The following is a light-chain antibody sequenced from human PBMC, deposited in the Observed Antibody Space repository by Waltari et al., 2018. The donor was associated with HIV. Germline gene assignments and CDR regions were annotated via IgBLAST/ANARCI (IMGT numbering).Light chain of an antibody. Sequence: DIVLTQSPGTLALSPGEGATVSCRASQSVSSSHLAWYQQKLGQAPRLLIYGTSSRATGIPDRFSGFGSGTDFTLIISRLEPEDFAVYYCQQYGSSPRTFGQGTKV. J-gene: IGKJ1*01. CDR2: GTS. CDR3: QQYGSSPRT. V-gene: IGKV3-20*01. CDR1: QSVSSSH.